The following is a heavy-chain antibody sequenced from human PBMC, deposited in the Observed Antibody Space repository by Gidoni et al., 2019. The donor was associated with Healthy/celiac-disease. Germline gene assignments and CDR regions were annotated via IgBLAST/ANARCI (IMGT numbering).Heavy chain of an antibody. CDR2: INHSGST. V-gene: IGHV4-34*01. CDR1: GGSFSGYY. D-gene: IGHD3-16*01. CDR3: ARGVMLYYYYGMDV. Sequence: QVQLQQWGAGLLKPSETLSLTCAVYGGSFSGYYWSWIRQPPGKGLEWIGEINHSGSTNYNPSLKSRVTISVDTSKNQFSLKLSSVTAADTAVYYCARGVMLYYYYGMDVWGQGTTVTVSS. J-gene: IGHJ6*02.